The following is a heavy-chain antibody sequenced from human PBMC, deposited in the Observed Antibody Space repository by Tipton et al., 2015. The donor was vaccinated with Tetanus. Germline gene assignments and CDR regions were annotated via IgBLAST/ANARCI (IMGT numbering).Heavy chain of an antibody. Sequence: SLRLSCVASGFTFDDYAMHWVRQAPGKGLEWVSGITSNSVNRGYADSVKGRFTISRDNAKKSLYLQMDSLRAEDTALYYCTKGAWFDYWGQGTLVTVSS. CDR3: TKGAWFDY. J-gene: IGHJ4*02. V-gene: IGHV3-9*01. CDR2: ITSNSVNR. CDR1: GFTFDDYA.